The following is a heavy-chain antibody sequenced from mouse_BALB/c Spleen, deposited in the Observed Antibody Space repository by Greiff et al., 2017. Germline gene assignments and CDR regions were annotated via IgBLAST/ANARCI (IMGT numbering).Heavy chain of an antibody. D-gene: IGHD3-1*01. V-gene: IGHV1-69*02. CDR3: ARSSSGYWIAC. CDR2: IDQSDSYT. CDR1: GYTFTSYW. J-gene: IGHJ3*01. Sequence: QVQLQQPGAELVKPGASVKLSCKASGYTFTSYWMHWVKQRPGQGLEWIGEIDQSDSYTNYNQKFKGKATLTVDKSSSTAYMQRSSLTSDDSAVYYCARSSSGYWIACWGQGTLVTVSA.